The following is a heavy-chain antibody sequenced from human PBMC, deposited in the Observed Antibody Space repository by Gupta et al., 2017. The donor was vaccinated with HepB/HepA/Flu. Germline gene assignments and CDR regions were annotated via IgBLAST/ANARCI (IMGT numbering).Heavy chain of an antibody. CDR2: ITISGHTT. CDR3: ANEIRPNDY. CDR1: GSTFSITA. V-gene: IGHV3-23*01. J-gene: IGHJ4*02. Sequence: EVQLLESGGGLVQPGGFLRLSRAASGSTFSITAMSWVRQAPGKGLEWVSSITISGHTTYYADSVKGRFTIYRDNSKNTVFLQMNSLRVEDTAVYFCANEIRPNDYWGQGTLVTVSS.